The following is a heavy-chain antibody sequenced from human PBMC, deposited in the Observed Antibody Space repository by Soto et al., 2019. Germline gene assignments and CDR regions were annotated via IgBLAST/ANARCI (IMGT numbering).Heavy chain of an antibody. CDR3: ARSEETTRCIDY. J-gene: IGHJ4*02. CDR2: IYYSGST. V-gene: IGHV4-31*03. Sequence: LSLTCTVSGGSISSGGYYWSWIRQHPGKGLEWIGYIYYSGSTYYKPSLKSRVTISVDTSKNQFSLKVSPVTAADTAVYYCARSEETTRCIDYWGQGTLVTVSS. CDR1: GGSISSGGYY. D-gene: IGHD2-2*01.